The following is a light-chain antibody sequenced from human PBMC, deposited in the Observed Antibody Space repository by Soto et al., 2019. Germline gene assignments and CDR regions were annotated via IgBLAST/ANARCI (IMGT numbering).Light chain of an antibody. V-gene: IGKV3-20*01. CDR1: QSVSSSY. CDR3: QQYGSPPVT. J-gene: IGKJ2*01. Sequence: EIVLTQSPGTLSLSPGERATLSCRASQSVSSSYLAWYQQKPGQAPRLLIYGASNRATGIPDRFSGSGSGTAFTLTISRLEPEDFAVYYCQQYGSPPVTFGQGTKLEIK. CDR2: GAS.